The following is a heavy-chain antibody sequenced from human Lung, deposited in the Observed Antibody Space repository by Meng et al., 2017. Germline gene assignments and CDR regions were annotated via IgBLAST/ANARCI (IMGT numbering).Heavy chain of an antibody. D-gene: IGHD1/OR15-1a*01. CDR3: ARPKQANWYFDL. CDR2: INHSGST. CDR1: GGSFSGYY. Sequence: HLQQWGAGLLKPSVTLSLTCAVYGGSFSGYYWSWIRQPPGKGLEWIGEINHSGSTNYNPSLKSRVTISVDTSKNQFSLKLSSVTAADTAVYYCARPKQANWYFDLWGRGTLVTVSS. J-gene: IGHJ2*01. V-gene: IGHV4-34*01.